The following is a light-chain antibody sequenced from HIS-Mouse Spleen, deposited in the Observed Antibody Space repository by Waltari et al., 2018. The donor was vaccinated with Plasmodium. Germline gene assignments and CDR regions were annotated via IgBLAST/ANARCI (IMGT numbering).Light chain of an antibody. CDR3: QVWDSSTV. CDR2: RDS. Sequence: SYELTQPLSVSVALGQTARITCGGNNIGSKNVHWYQKKPGQAPVLVIYRDSNRPSGIPERFSGSNSGNTATLTSSRAQAGDEADYYCQVWDSSTVFGGGTKLTVL. J-gene: IGLJ3*02. V-gene: IGLV3-9*01. CDR1: NIGSKN.